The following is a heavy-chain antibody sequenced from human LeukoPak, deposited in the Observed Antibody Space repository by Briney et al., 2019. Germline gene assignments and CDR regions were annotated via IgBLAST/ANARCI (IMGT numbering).Heavy chain of an antibody. V-gene: IGHV3-23*01. Sequence: GGSLRLSCAASGLTFSSYAMTWVRQAPGKGLEWVSAISGSGGSTYYADSVKGRFTISRDNSKNTLYLQMNSVRAEDAALYFCAKTLSYSSGWVYWGQGTLVTVSP. J-gene: IGHJ4*02. CDR1: GLTFSSYA. CDR2: ISGSGGST. CDR3: AKTLSYSSGWVY. D-gene: IGHD6-19*01.